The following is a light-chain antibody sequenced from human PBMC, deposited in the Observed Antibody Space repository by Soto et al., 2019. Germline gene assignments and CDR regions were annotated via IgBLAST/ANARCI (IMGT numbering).Light chain of an antibody. J-gene: IGLJ1*01. CDR2: GNS. CDR1: SSKIGAGYD. Sequence: QSVLTQPPSVSGAPGQRVTISCTGSSSKIGAGYDVHWYQQLPGTAPKLLIYGNSNRPSGVPDRFSGSKSGTSASLAITGLQAEDEADYYCQSYDSSQEVFGTGTKVTVL. V-gene: IGLV1-40*01. CDR3: QSYDSSQEV.